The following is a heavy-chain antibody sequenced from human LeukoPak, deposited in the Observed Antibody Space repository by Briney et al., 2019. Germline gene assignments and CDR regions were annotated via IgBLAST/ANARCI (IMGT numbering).Heavy chain of an antibody. Sequence: SVKVSCKASGGTFSSYAISWVRQAPGQGLEWMGGIIPIFGTANYAQKFQGRVTITADESTSTAYMELSSLRSEDTAVYYCASSNDGYYYGSGSYYNVLDYWGQGTLVTVSS. D-gene: IGHD3-10*01. CDR2: IIPIFGTA. CDR1: GGTFSSYA. V-gene: IGHV1-69*13. J-gene: IGHJ4*02. CDR3: ASSNDGYYYGSGSYYNVLDY.